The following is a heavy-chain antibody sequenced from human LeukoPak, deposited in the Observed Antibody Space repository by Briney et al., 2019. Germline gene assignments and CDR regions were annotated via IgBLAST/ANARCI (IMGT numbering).Heavy chain of an antibody. CDR1: GYIFTSYW. CDR2: IYPGDSDT. D-gene: IGHD6-19*01. CDR3: ARFGIAVAGTIYYYYMDV. V-gene: IGHV5-51*01. Sequence: GESLQISCQGSGYIFTSYWIGWVRQLPGKGLEWMGIIYPGDSDTRYSPSFQGQVTISADKSISTAYLQWSSLKASDTPMYYCARFGIAVAGTIYYYYMDVWGKGTTVTVSS. J-gene: IGHJ6*03.